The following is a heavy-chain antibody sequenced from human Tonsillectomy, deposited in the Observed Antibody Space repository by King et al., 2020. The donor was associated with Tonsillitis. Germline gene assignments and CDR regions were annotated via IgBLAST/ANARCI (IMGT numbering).Heavy chain of an antibody. CDR2: ISYSGST. V-gene: IGHV4-39*01. Sequence: QLQESGPGLVKPSETLSLTCTVSGGSISSSNYYWGWIRQPPGKGLEWIGSISYSGSTYYKPSLKSRVTISVDTSKNQFSLKLSSVTAADTAVYYCARQTPWFGELLTPFDYWGQGTLVTVSS. D-gene: IGHD3-10*01. J-gene: IGHJ4*02. CDR1: GGSISSSNYY. CDR3: ARQTPWFGELLTPFDY.